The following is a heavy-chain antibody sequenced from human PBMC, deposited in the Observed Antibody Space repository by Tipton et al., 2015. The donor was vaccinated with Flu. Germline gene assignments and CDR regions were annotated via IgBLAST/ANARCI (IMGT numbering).Heavy chain of an antibody. Sequence: TLSLTCTVSGGSISSSSYFWGWIRQPPGKGLEWIGSFHSSGSTYYNPSLKSRVTISVDTSKNQLSLKLSSVTAADTAVYYCARRAYHHGSEIDYWGQGTLATVSS. V-gene: IGHV4-39*01. D-gene: IGHD3-10*01. CDR1: GGSISSSSYF. CDR2: FHSSGST. CDR3: ARRAYHHGSEIDY. J-gene: IGHJ4*02.